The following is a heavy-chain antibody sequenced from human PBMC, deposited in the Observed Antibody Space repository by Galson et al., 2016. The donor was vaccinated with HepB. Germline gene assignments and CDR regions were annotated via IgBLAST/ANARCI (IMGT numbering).Heavy chain of an antibody. Sequence: SETLSLTCTVSGGFISNYYWTWIRQPPGKGLEWIGYINYSGRTNYNPSLKSRVTMSVDTSKNQFSLKMTSVTAADTAVYYCARLMGYNDAAFWGRGTLVTVSS. D-gene: IGHD5-24*01. J-gene: IGHJ4*02. CDR2: INYSGRT. CDR3: ARLMGYNDAAF. CDR1: GGFISNYY. V-gene: IGHV4-59*08.